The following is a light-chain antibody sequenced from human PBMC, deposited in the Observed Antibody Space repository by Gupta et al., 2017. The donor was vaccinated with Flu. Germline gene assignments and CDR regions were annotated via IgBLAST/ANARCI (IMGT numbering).Light chain of an antibody. CDR2: VVS. CDR3: CSYAGTSTFG. Sequence: QSALTQPASVSGSPGQSITISCTGTSSDVGSYNLVSWYQQHPGKAPKLMIYVVSKRPSGVSNRFSGSKSGNTASLTISGLQAEDEADYYCCSYAGTSTFGFGTGTRVTVL. V-gene: IGLV2-23*02. CDR1: SSDVGSYNL. J-gene: IGLJ1*01.